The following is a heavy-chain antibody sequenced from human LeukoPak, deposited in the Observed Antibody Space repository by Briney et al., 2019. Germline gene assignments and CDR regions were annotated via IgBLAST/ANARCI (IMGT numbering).Heavy chain of an antibody. J-gene: IGHJ4*02. CDR3: AKDRYYDSSGYYDY. Sequence: GGSLRLSCAASGFTFDDYAMHWVRHAPGKGLEWVSGISWNSGSIGYADSVKGRFTISRDNAKNSLYLQMNSLRAEDMALYYCAKDRYYDSSGYYDYWGQGTLVTVSS. CDR2: ISWNSGSI. D-gene: IGHD3-22*01. CDR1: GFTFDDYA. V-gene: IGHV3-9*03.